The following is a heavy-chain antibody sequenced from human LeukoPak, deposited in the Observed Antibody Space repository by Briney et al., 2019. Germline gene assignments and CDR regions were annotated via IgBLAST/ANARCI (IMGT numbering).Heavy chain of an antibody. Sequence: SQTLSLTCAASGGSISSGGYSWSWIRQPPGKGLEWIGYIYHSGSTYYNPSLKSRVTISVDRSKNQFSLKLSSVTAADTAVYYCAREVDSRKGYYFDYWGQGTLVTASS. V-gene: IGHV4-30-2*01. CDR1: GGSISSGGYS. J-gene: IGHJ4*02. CDR3: AREVDSRKGYYFDY. CDR2: IYHSGST. D-gene: IGHD3-22*01.